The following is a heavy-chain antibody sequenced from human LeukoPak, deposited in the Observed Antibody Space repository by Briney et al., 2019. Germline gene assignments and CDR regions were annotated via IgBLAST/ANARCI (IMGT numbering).Heavy chain of an antibody. D-gene: IGHD2-2*01. CDR3: AKEGDIVVVPAAEIYFDY. CDR1: GFTFSSYG. J-gene: IGHJ4*02. V-gene: IGHV3-30*02. Sequence: GGSLRLSCAASGFTFSSYGMHWVRQAPGKGLEWVAFIRYDGSNKYYADSVKGRFTISRDNSKNTLYLQMNSLRAEDTAVYYCAKEGDIVVVPAAEIYFDYWGQGTLVTVSS. CDR2: IRYDGSNK.